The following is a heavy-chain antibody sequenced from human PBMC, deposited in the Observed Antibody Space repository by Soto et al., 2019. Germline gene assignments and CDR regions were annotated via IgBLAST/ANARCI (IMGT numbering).Heavy chain of an antibody. J-gene: IGHJ6*02. V-gene: IGHV4-39*07. CDR3: ARGRGYSDTLVSHYYYSGVDV. CDR1: GGSISSSSFY. D-gene: IGHD3-22*01. Sequence: PSETLSLTCTVSGGSISSSSFYWGWIRLPPGKGLEWIGSIYYSGSTNYNPSLKSRLTISVDTSKNQFSLKLSSVTAADTAVYYCARGRGYSDTLVSHYYYSGVDVWGQGPTVTVSS. CDR2: IYYSGST.